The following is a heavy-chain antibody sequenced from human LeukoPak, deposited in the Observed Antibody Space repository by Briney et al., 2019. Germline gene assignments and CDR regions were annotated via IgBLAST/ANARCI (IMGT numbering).Heavy chain of an antibody. CDR2: ISVYNGDT. CDR3: ASNTGSDSSGYTY. J-gene: IGHJ4*02. V-gene: IGHV1-18*01. CDR1: GYTFFSYG. D-gene: IGHD3-22*01. Sequence: ASVKVSCKASGYTFFSYGITWVRQAPGQGLEWMGWISVYNGDTDYAQKSQGRLTVTTDTSTSTAYMELRSLRSDDTAVYYCASNTGSDSSGYTYWGQGTLVTVSS.